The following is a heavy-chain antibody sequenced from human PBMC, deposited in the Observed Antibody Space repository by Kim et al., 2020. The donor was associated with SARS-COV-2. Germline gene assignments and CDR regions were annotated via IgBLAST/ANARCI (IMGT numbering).Heavy chain of an antibody. CDR2: ILYDGTNK. CDR1: GFTFSNHA. CDR3: ARDVGDYGDEYFDY. D-gene: IGHD4-17*01. Sequence: GGSLRLSCTASGFTFSNHAMHWVRQAPGKGPEWVVVILYDGTNKYYVDSVKGRFTISRDNSKNTVYLQMNFLRGEDTAIYYCARDVGDYGDEYFDYWGQGTLFTVSS. V-gene: IGHV3-30*04. J-gene: IGHJ4*02.